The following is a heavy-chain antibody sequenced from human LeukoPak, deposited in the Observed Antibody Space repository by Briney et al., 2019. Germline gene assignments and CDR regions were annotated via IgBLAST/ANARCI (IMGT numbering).Heavy chain of an antibody. CDR2: ISSSSSYI. CDR3: AREATGTYMVDY. Sequence: PGGSLRLSCAASGFTFSSYSMNWVRQAPGKGLEWVLSISSSSSYIYYADSVKGRFTISRDNAKNSLYLQMNSLRAEDTAVYYCAREATGTYMVDYWGQGTLVTVSS. D-gene: IGHD1-1*01. CDR1: GFTFSSYS. V-gene: IGHV3-21*01. J-gene: IGHJ4*02.